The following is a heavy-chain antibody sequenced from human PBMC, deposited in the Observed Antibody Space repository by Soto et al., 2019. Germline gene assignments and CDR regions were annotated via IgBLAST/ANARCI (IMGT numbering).Heavy chain of an antibody. CDR2: INTGNSNT. D-gene: IGHD2-15*01. Sequence: XSVKVSCKAAGYTFIRDAIHWARQAPGQRLEWMGWINTGNSNTKYSQKFQGRVTITRDTSASTAYMELSSLRSEDTAVYFCARGIPVADYYGMDVWGQGTTVTVSS. V-gene: IGHV1-3*04. CDR3: ARGIPVADYYGMDV. J-gene: IGHJ6*02. CDR1: GYTFIRDA.